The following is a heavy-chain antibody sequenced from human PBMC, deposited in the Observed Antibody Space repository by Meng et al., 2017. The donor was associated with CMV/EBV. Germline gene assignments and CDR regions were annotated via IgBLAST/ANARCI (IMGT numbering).Heavy chain of an antibody. V-gene: IGHV3-23*03. CDR2: IYSGGSST. Sequence: GGSLRLSCAASGFTFSSYAMSWVRQAPGKGLEWVSVIYSGGSSTYYADSVKGRFTISRDNSKNTLYLQMNSLRAEDTAVYYCAKDQGVFGVVNPYYYYYYGMDVWGQGTTVTVSS. D-gene: IGHD3-3*01. CDR1: GFTFSSYA. CDR3: AKDQGVFGVVNPYYYYYYGMDV. J-gene: IGHJ6*02.